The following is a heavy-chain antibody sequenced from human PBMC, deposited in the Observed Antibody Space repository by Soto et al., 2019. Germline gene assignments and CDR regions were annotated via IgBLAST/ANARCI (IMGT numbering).Heavy chain of an antibody. CDR1: GFTFSSYA. CDR3: AKGGIVGATLFRSAYHYYYGMDV. Sequence: GGSLRLSCAASGFTFSSYAMSWVRQAPGKGLEWVSAISGSGGSTYYADSVKGRFTISRDNSKNTLYLQMNSLRAEDTAVYYCAKGGIVGATLFRSAYHYYYGMDVWGQGTTVTVSS. V-gene: IGHV3-23*01. D-gene: IGHD1-26*01. CDR2: ISGSGGST. J-gene: IGHJ6*02.